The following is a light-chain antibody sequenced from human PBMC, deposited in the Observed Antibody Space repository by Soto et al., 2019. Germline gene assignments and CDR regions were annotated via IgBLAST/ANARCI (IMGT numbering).Light chain of an antibody. Sequence: QSALTQPPSASGSPGQSVTISCTGTSSDVGAYKYVSWYQQYPGKAPKLMIYEVTKRPSGVPHRFSGSKSVNTASLTVSGLQAEDEADYYCTSYVGNDIWVFGGGTKLTVL. CDR1: SSDVGAYKY. V-gene: IGLV2-8*01. CDR2: EVT. CDR3: TSYVGNDIWV. J-gene: IGLJ3*02.